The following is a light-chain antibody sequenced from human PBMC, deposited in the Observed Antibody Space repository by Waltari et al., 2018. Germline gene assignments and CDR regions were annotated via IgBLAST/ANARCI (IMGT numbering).Light chain of an antibody. J-gene: IGLJ2*01. CDR3: CSYSGSYTHVV. V-gene: IGLV2-11*01. CDR2: DVS. CDR1: SSDDRGLTY. Sequence: QSALTQPRSVAGSPGPSVPISCPATSSDDRGLTYVSWYQHHPGKAPLLRIYDVSRRPSVVTDRFSGSKPVNTASLTVSRLQAEDEADYYCCSYSGSYTHVVFGGGTKLTVL.